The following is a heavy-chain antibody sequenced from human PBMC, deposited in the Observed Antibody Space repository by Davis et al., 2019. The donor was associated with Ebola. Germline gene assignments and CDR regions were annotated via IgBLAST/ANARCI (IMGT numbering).Heavy chain of an antibody. J-gene: IGHJ6*02. CDR3: ARTHGPYYYYGMDV. Sequence: GESLKISCAASGFTFSSYSMNWVRQAPGKGLEWVSYISSSSSTIYYADSVKGRFTISRDNAKNSLYLQMNSLRDEDTAVYYCARTHGPYYYYGMDVWGQGTTVTVSS. CDR1: GFTFSSYS. V-gene: IGHV3-48*02. CDR2: ISSSSSTI.